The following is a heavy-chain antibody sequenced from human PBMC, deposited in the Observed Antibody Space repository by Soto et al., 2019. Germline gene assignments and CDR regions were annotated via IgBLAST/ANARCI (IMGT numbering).Heavy chain of an antibody. V-gene: IGHV3-48*03. J-gene: IGHJ6*02. CDR1: GFTFSSYE. D-gene: IGHD6-13*01. Sequence: EVQLVESGGGLVQPGGSLRLSCAASGFTFSSYEMNWVRQAPGKGLEWVSYISSSGSTIYYADSVKGRFTISRDNAKNSLYLQMNSLRAEDTAVYYCARDGEQQLADYYYYGMDVWGQGTTVTVSS. CDR3: ARDGEQQLADYYYYGMDV. CDR2: ISSSGSTI.